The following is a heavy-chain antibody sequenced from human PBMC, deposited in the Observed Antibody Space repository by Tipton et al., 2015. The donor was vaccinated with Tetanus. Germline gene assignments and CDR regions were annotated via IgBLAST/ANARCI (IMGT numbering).Heavy chain of an antibody. CDR1: GFTFSSYA. CDR3: AKESGAAKWMIVVVPPFYFDY. V-gene: IGHV3-23*01. D-gene: IGHD3-22*01. CDR2: ISGSGGST. J-gene: IGHJ4*02. Sequence: YLRISCAASGFTFSSYAMSWVRQAPGKGLEWVSAISGSGGSTYYADSVKGRFTISRDNSKNPLYLQMNSLRAEDTAVYYCAKESGAAKWMIVVVPPFYFDYWGQGTLVPVSS.